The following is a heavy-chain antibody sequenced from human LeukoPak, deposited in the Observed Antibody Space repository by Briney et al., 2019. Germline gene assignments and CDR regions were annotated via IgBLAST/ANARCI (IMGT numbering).Heavy chain of an antibody. D-gene: IGHD3-22*01. CDR1: GYTFAGYY. Sequence: ASVKVSCKASGYTFAGYYMHWVRQAPGQGLEWMGWINPDSGGTIYAQKFQGRVTMTRDTSISTAYMELSRLRSDDTAVYYCARGSNYYDNSGYYAAFDIWGQGTLVTVSS. J-gene: IGHJ3*02. CDR2: INPDSGGT. V-gene: IGHV1-2*02. CDR3: ARGSNYYDNSGYYAAFDI.